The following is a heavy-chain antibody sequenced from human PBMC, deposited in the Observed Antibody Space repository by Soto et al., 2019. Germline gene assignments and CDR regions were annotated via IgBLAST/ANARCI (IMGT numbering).Heavy chain of an antibody. CDR1: GFTFSGSA. Sequence: GGSLRFSCATSGFTFSGSAMHWVRQASGKGLEWVGRIRSKANSYATAYAASVKGRFTISRDDSKNTAYLQMNSLKTEDTAVYYCTRHEGYSSSDDAFDIWGQGTMVTVSS. V-gene: IGHV3-73*01. CDR3: TRHEGYSSSDDAFDI. D-gene: IGHD6-6*01. CDR2: IRSKANSYAT. J-gene: IGHJ3*02.